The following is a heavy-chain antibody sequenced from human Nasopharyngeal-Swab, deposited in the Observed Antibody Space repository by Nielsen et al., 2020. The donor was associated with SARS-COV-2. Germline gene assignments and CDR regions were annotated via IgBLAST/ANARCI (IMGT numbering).Heavy chain of an antibody. Sequence: GESLKISCEASGISVSSNYMSWVRQAPGKGLEWISVIYSDGSTYYADSVKGRFSISSDTSKNTLYLQMHSLRADDTVVYYCARDRATFSGSYLDFWGQGTLVTVSS. CDR2: IYSDGST. D-gene: IGHD1-26*01. V-gene: IGHV3-66*01. CDR1: GISVSSNY. J-gene: IGHJ4*02. CDR3: ARDRATFSGSYLDF.